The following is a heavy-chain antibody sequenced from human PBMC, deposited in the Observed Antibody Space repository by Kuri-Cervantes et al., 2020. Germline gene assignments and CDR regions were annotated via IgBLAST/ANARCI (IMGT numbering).Heavy chain of an antibody. CDR1: GGSVSSGSYY. V-gene: IGHV4-61*01. CDR2: IYYSGST. J-gene: IGHJ4*02. CDR3: AREGYYSDSRTYHPHTIDY. Sequence: GSLRLSCTVSGGSVSSGSYYWSWIRQPPGKGLEWIGYIYYSGSTNYNPSLKSRVTISVDTSKNQFSLKLSSVTAADTAVYYCAREGYYSDSRTYHPHTIDYWGQGTLVTVSS. D-gene: IGHD3-22*01.